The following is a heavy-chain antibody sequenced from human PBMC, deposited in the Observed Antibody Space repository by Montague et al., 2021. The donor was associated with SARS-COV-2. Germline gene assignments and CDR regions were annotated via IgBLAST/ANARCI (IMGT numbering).Heavy chain of an antibody. CDR1: GGPISSYY. Sequence: SETLSLTCTVSGGPISSYYWSWIRQPPGKGLEWIGYIYFSGSTDXNPALKSRVTTSVDTSKNQFSLRLSSLTAADTAVYYCARHGRFSVIVNTPRGAFDIWGPGTMVTVSS. D-gene: IGHD3-22*01. V-gene: IGHV4-59*08. CDR2: IYFSGST. J-gene: IGHJ3*02. CDR3: ARHGRFSVIVNTPRGAFDI.